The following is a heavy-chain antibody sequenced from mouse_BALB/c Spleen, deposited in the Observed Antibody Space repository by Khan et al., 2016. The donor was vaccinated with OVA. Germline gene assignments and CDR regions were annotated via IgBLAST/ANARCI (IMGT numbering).Heavy chain of an antibody. Sequence: EVELVELGLRLVKPSQSLSLTCTVTGYSITSDYAWNWIRQFPGNKLEWMGFISYSGNTISNPSLKSRISITRDTPKNQFFLPLNSVTTVDTATFYCARVYGGDFDYGGQGTTLTVAS. V-gene: IGHV3-2*02. D-gene: IGHD1-1*01. CDR3: ARVYGGDFDY. J-gene: IGHJ2*01. CDR1: GYSITSDYA. CDR2: ISYSGNT.